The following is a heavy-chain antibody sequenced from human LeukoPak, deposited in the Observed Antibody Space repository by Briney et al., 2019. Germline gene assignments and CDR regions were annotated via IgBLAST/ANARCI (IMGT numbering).Heavy chain of an antibody. Sequence: GASVKVSCKASGYTFTSYGISWVRQAPGQGLEWMGWISAYNGNTNYAQKLQGRVTMTTDTSTSTAYMELSSLRSEDTAMYYCAIGRSVYGDYVGGAFDIWGQGTMVTVSS. CDR2: ISAYNGNT. J-gene: IGHJ3*02. CDR3: AIGRSVYGDYVGGAFDI. D-gene: IGHD4-17*01. CDR1: GYTFTSYG. V-gene: IGHV1-18*01.